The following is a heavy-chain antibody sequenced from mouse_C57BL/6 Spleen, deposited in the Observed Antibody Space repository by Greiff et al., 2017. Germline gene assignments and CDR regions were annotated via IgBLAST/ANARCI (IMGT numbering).Heavy chain of an antibody. CDR2: INPNNGGT. CDR3: ARRRQLYYFDD. J-gene: IGHJ2*01. D-gene: IGHD4-1*02. CDR1: GYTFTDSN. V-gene: IGHV1-18*01. Sequence: DVQLQESVPELVKPGASVKIPCKASGYTFTDSNMDWVKQSPGKSLEWIGDINPNNGGTNYNQKFKGKATLTVDKSSSTAYMELRSLTSEDTAVYYCARRRQLYYFDDWGQGTTLTVSS.